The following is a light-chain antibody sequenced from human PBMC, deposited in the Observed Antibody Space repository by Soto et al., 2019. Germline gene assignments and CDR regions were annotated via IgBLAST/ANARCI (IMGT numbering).Light chain of an antibody. V-gene: IGLV2-14*03. J-gene: IGLJ1*01. Sequence: HSVLTQPASESGSPGQSIAISCTGTSSDVGAFNYVSWYQQHPGKAPKFMIFDVSSRPSGVSDRFSGSKSGNTASLTISGLQTEDEADYYCASYTTSSTYVFGTGTKVTVL. CDR3: ASYTTSSTYV. CDR2: DVS. CDR1: SSDVGAFNY.